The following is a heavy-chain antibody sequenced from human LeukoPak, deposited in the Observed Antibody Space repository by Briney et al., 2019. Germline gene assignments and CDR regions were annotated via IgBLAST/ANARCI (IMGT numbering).Heavy chain of an antibody. D-gene: IGHD1-1*01. J-gene: IGHJ4*02. CDR2: INHSGST. V-gene: IGHV4-34*01. CDR1: GGSFSGYY. Sequence: SETLSLTCAVYGGSFSGYYWSWIRQPPGKGLEWIGEINHSGSTNYNPSLKSRVTISVDTSKNQFSLKLSSVTAADTAVYSCARGRGTGALIDYWGQGTLVTVSS. CDR3: ARGRGTGALIDY.